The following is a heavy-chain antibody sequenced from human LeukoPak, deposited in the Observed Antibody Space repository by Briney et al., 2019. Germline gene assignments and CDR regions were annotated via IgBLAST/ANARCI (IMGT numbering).Heavy chain of an antibody. V-gene: IGHV4-38-2*02. CDR2: IYHSGST. J-gene: IGHJ4*02. CDR1: GYSISSGYY. D-gene: IGHD6-19*01. Sequence: SETLSLTCTVSGYSISSGYYWGWIRQPPGKGLEWIGSIYHSGSTYYNPSLKSRVTISVDTSKNQFSLKLNSVTAADTAVYYCATGSGWFDYWGQGTLVTVSS. CDR3: ATGSGWFDY.